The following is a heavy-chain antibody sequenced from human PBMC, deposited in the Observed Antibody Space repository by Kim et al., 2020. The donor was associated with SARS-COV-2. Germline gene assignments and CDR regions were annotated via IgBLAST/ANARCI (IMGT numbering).Heavy chain of an antibody. CDR2: VYSGGSST. CDR3: AKGSGSYRLYYFEH. CDR1: GFTFSSYT. J-gene: IGHJ4*02. Sequence: GGSLRLSCAASGFTFSSYTMSWVRKASGKGLEWVSVVYSGGSSTYYADSVKGRFTISRDDSKNTLYLQMNSLRVEDTAVYYCAKGSGSYRLYYFEHWGQGTLVTVSS. V-gene: IGHV3-23*03. D-gene: IGHD1-26*01.